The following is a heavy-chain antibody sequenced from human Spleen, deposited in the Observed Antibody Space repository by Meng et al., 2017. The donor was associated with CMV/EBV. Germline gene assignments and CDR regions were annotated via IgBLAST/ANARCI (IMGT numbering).Heavy chain of an antibody. J-gene: IGHJ3*02. V-gene: IGHV3-23*01. CDR2: ISGSGGST. Sequence: GGSLRLSCAASGFTFSSYAMSWVRQAPGKGLEWVSAISGSGGSTYYADSVKGRFTISRDNSKNTLYLQMNSLKTEDSAVYSCARDHPAAIAYDAFDIWGQGTMVTVSS. D-gene: IGHD2-2*01. CDR1: GFTFSSYA. CDR3: ARDHPAAIAYDAFDI.